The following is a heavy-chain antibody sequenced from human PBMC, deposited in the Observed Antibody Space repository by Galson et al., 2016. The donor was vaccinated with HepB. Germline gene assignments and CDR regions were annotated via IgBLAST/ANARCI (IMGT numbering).Heavy chain of an antibody. CDR3: ARAIPRGFDGKGWYYDL. CDR1: GYTFTSYG. Sequence: SVKVSCKASGYTFTSYGVNWVRQAPGQGPEWVGWISGYNGDTKYAQTLPDRVTLTIETSQGTAYMQLRRLTSDDKDMYFCARAIPRGFDGKGWYYDLWGRGTPLTVSS. CDR2: ISGYNGDT. J-gene: IGHJ2*01. V-gene: IGHV1-18*01. D-gene: IGHD3-10*01.